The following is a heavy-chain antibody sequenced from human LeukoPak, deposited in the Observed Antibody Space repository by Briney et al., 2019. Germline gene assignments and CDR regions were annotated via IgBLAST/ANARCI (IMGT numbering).Heavy chain of an antibody. CDR3: ARVRSASMLGVTSWFDP. CDR1: GGSISSYY. V-gene: IGHV4-4*07. Sequence: SETLSLTCTVSGGSISSYYWSWIRQPAGKGLEWIGRIYTSGSTNYNPSLKSRVTMSVDTSKNRFSLKLSSVTAADTAVYYCARVRSASMLGVTSWFDPWGQGTLVTVSS. CDR2: IYTSGST. J-gene: IGHJ5*02. D-gene: IGHD3-10*02.